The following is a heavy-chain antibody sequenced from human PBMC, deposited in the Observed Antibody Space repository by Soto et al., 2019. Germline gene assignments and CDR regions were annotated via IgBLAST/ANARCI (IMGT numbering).Heavy chain of an antibody. CDR1: GFSLSTSGVG. D-gene: IGHD3-22*01. Sequence: QITLKESGPPLVKPTQTLTLTCTFSGFSLSTSGVGVGWIRQPPGKALEWLALIYWDDDKRYSPSLKSRLTITKDTSKTQAVLTKTNMDPVDTATYYCANRRYWYYYDSSGYYYGGDFDYWGQGTLVTVSS. CDR2: IYWDDDK. J-gene: IGHJ4*02. CDR3: ANRRYWYYYDSSGYYYGGDFDY. V-gene: IGHV2-5*02.